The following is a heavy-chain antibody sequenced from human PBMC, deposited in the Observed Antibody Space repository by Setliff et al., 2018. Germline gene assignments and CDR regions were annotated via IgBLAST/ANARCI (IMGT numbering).Heavy chain of an antibody. J-gene: IGHJ6*02. Sequence: SETLSLTCSVYGESFSNNYWSWIRQPPGKGLEWIGESNHSGNTTNHPSLKSRLTMSVDTSKNQFSLKLTSVTAADTAVYYCARLSWNGLRYFGLDVWGQGTTVTVSS. CDR2: SNHSGNT. V-gene: IGHV4-34*01. D-gene: IGHD3-3*01. CDR3: ARLSWNGLRYFGLDV. CDR1: GESFSNNY.